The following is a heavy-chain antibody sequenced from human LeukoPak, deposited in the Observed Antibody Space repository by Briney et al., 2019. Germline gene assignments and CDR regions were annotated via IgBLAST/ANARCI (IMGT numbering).Heavy chain of an antibody. J-gene: IGHJ5*02. Sequence: GASLRLSCAASRITFSTYGMHWVRQAPGKGLEWVAFVRYDGNNKYYADSVKGRFTISRDNSKNTLYLQMNSLRAEDTAIYYCARDAWFDPWGQGTVVTVSS. CDR1: RITFSTYG. CDR2: VRYDGNNK. CDR3: ARDAWFDP. V-gene: IGHV3-30*02.